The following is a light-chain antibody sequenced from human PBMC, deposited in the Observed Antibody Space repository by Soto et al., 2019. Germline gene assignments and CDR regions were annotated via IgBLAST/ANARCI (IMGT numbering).Light chain of an antibody. J-gene: IGLJ2*01. Sequence: QSVLTHPASVSGSPGQSITIPCAGTRDDIGAYDYVSWYQQHPGNAPKLLVYEVTNRPSGVSDRFSGSKSGNTASLTISGLQAEDEADYYCNSYTNSSAVVFGGGTKVTVL. CDR3: NSYTNSSAVV. V-gene: IGLV2-14*01. CDR2: EVT. CDR1: RDDIGAYDY.